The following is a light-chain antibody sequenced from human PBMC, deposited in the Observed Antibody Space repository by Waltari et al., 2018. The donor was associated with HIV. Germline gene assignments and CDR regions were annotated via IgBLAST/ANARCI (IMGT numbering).Light chain of an antibody. CDR3: QQYGNVPWT. CDR2: AVS. J-gene: IGKJ1*01. V-gene: IGKV3-20*01. CDR1: QSVTY. Sequence: EIVLTQSPGTLSLSPGERATLSCRASQSVTYLVWYQQKPGQAPRLLIYAVSSRATDIPDRFSGSGSGTDFTLTISRLEPEDFAVYYCQQYGNVPWTFGQGTKVEIK.